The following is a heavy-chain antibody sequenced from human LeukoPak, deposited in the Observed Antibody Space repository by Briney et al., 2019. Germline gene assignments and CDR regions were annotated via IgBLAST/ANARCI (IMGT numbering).Heavy chain of an antibody. J-gene: IGHJ4*02. Sequence: PSETLSLTCTVSGGSISSYYWSWLRQTPGKGLEYIGYIYDSGSTNYNPSLKSRVTISVDTPKNQFSLQLSSVTAADTAVYYCARYDSRGDYYFDYWGQGTLVTVSS. CDR2: IYDSGST. V-gene: IGHV4-59*01. CDR3: ARYDSRGDYYFDY. CDR1: GGSISSYY. D-gene: IGHD3-22*01.